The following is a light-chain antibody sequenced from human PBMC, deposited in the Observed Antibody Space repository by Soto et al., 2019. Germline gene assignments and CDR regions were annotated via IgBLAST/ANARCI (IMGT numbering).Light chain of an antibody. CDR2: AAS. Sequence: DIPLTQSPSFLSASVGDRVTITCRTSQGISSFLAWYQQQPGKAPKLLIYAASTLQSGVPSRFSGSGSGTEFTLTISSLQPEDFATYYCQQLNSYPQAFGPGTKVDMK. V-gene: IGKV1-9*01. CDR3: QQLNSYPQA. CDR1: QGISSF. J-gene: IGKJ3*01.